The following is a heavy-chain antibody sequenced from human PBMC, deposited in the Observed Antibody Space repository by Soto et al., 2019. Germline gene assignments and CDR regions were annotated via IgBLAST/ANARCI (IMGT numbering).Heavy chain of an antibody. J-gene: IGHJ6*03. CDR3: SRDHRDCSGGSCYHYYYMDV. CDR2: IYYSGST. CDR1: GGSISSGGYY. V-gene: IGHV4-31*03. Sequence: SETLSLTCTVSGGSISSGGYYWSWIRQHPGKGLEWIGYIYYSGSTYYNPSLKSRVTISVDTSKNQFSLKLSSVTAADTAVYYFSRDHRDCSGGSCYHYYYMDVWGKGTTVTVS. D-gene: IGHD2-15*01.